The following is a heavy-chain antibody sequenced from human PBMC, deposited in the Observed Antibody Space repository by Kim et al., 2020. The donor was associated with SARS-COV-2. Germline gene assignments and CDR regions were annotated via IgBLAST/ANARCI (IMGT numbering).Heavy chain of an antibody. CDR1: GLKFSDYG. D-gene: IGHD1-1*01. Sequence: GGSLRLSCAAPGLKFSDYGMKWVRQAPGKGLEWVSFINTGGTTTHYADSVEGRFTAGRDNAKKSTYLHMNSLRDDDTSVYYCATQGREQSRGYSGRGTL. CDR2: INTGGTTT. V-gene: IGHV3-48*02. J-gene: IGHJ4*02. CDR3: ATQGREQSRGY.